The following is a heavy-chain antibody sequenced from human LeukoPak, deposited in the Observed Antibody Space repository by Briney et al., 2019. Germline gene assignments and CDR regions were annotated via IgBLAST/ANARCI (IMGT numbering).Heavy chain of an antibody. V-gene: IGHV4-34*01. D-gene: IGHD1-26*01. CDR3: ASREGGGGSYYQPYFDY. CDR1: GGSFSGYY. J-gene: IGHJ4*02. Sequence: SETLSLTCAVYGGSFSGYYWSWIRQPPGKGLEWIGEINHSGSTNYNPSLKSRVTISVDTSKNQFSLKLSSVTAADTAVYYCASREGGGGSYYQPYFDYWGQGTLVTVSS. CDR2: INHSGST.